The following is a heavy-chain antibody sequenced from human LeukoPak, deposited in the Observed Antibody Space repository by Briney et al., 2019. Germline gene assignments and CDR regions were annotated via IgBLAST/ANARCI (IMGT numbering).Heavy chain of an antibody. CDR3: GNQFPHFDY. CDR2: ISYDGSDK. V-gene: IGHV3-30*18. J-gene: IGHJ4*02. Sequence: GRSLRLSCAASGFTFSSYGMHWVRQAPGKGLEWVAVISYDGSDKYYADSVKGRFTISRDNSKNTLYLQMNSLRAEDTAVYYCGNQFPHFDYWGQGTLVTVSS. CDR1: GFTFSSYG.